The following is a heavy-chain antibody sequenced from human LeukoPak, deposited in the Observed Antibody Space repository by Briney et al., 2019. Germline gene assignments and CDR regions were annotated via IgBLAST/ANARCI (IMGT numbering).Heavy chain of an antibody. J-gene: IGHJ4*02. V-gene: IGHV3-15*07. CDR2: IKSKVDGGTV. CDR1: GLIFSDAW. CDR3: TKDPPLTGGVYSAY. D-gene: IGHD7-27*01. Sequence: GGSLRLSCVASGLIFSDAWMNWVRQAPGKGLEWVGRIKSKVDGGTVDYAAPVKGRFTISRDDSKSTLYLQLNSLKTEDSAVYYCTKDPPLTGGVYSAYWGQGTLVTDSS.